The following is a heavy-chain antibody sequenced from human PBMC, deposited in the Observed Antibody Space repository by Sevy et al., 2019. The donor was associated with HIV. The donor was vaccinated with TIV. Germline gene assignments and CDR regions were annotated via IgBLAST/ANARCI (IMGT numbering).Heavy chain of an antibody. D-gene: IGHD2-8*01. CDR3: ARGRKTTQEWLEELDYYYGMDV. CDR2: IRYDGSNK. J-gene: IGHJ6*02. CDR1: GFTFSTYD. V-gene: IGHV3-30*02. Sequence: GALRLSCAASGFTFSTYDMHWVRQAPGKGLEWVAYIRYDGSNKYYGDSVRGRFTISRDNSKSTLYVQLNSLRAEDTAVYYCARGRKTTQEWLEELDYYYGMDVWGQGTSVTVSS.